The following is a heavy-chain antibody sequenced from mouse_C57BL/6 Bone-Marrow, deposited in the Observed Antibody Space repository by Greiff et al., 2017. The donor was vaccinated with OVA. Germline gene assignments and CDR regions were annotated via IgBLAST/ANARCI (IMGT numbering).Heavy chain of an antibody. Sequence: QVHVKQSGAELVKPGASVKLSCKASGYTFTEYTIHWVKQRSGQGLEWIGWFYPGSGSIKYNEKFKDKATLTADKSSSTVYMELSRLTSEDSAVNFCARHAPITTVGRDYFDYWGQGTTLTVSS. CDR1: GYTFTEYT. D-gene: IGHD1-1*01. CDR3: ARHAPITTVGRDYFDY. V-gene: IGHV1-62-2*01. J-gene: IGHJ2*01. CDR2: FYPGSGSI.